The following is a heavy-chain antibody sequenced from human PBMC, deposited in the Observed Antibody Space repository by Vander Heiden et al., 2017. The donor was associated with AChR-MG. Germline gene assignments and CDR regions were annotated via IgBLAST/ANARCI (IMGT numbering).Heavy chain of an antibody. V-gene: IGHV1-69*06. J-gene: IGHJ6*03. D-gene: IGHD3-10*01. CDR1: GTTFSSYA. CDR2: IIPIFGTA. CDR3: ARALVITMVQYYYMDV. Sequence: QVQLVQSGAEVKKPGSSVKVSCKASGTTFSSYAISWVRQAPGQGLEWMGGIIPIFGTANYAQKFQGRVTITADKSTSTAYMELSSLRSEDTAVYYCARALVITMVQYYYMDVWGKGTTVTVSS.